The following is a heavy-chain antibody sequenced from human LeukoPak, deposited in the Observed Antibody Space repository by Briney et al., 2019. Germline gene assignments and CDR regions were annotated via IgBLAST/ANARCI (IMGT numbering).Heavy chain of an antibody. CDR1: GVSFSGYS. J-gene: IGHJ4*02. Sequence: SETLSLTCTASGVSFSGYSWRWIRQPPGKGLEWIGEINHSGNPNYNPSLKTRLTISLDTSRSQLSLKLSSVTAADTGVYYCARGLTHWGQGTLVTVSS. CDR3: ARGLTH. CDR2: INHSGNP. V-gene: IGHV4-34*01.